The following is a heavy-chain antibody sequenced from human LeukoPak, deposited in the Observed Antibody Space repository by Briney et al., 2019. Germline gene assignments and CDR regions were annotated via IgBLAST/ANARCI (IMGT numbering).Heavy chain of an antibody. CDR3: ARAPLTIFGVVTTHFDY. CDR1: GFTFSSYR. J-gene: IGHJ4*02. Sequence: GGSLRLSCATSGFTFSSYRMNWVRQVPGKGLEWVAKIKQDGSDKYYVDSVKGRFAISRDNAKNSLYLQMNSLRAEDTAVYYCARAPLTIFGVVTTHFDYWGQGTLVTVSS. D-gene: IGHD3-3*01. CDR2: IKQDGSDK. V-gene: IGHV3-7*01.